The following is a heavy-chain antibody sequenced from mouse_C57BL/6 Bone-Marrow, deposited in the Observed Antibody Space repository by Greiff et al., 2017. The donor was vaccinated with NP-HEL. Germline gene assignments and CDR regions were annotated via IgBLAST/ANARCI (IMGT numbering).Heavy chain of an antibody. V-gene: IGHV1-53*01. CDR3: ARPSVVAGYYAMDY. CDR1: GYTFTSYW. D-gene: IGHD1-1*01. Sequence: VQLQQPGTELVKPGASVKLSCKASGYTFTSYWMHWVKQRPGQGLEWIGNINPSNGGTNYNEKFKSKATLTVDQSSSTAYMQLSSLTSEDSAVYECARPSVVAGYYAMDYWGQGTSVTVSS. J-gene: IGHJ4*01. CDR2: INPSNGGT.